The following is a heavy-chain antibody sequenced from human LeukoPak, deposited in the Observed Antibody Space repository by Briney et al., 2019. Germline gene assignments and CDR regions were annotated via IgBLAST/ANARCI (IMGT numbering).Heavy chain of an antibody. V-gene: IGHV3-23*01. J-gene: IGHJ4*02. D-gene: IGHD2-21*02. CDR3: AKEVSRVTTFYFDY. CDR2: ISGSGAGT. CDR1: GFTFSVYA. Sequence: GGSLRLSCAASGFTFSVYAMSWVRQAPGKGLEWVSAISGSGAGTYYADSVKGRFTISRDNSKNTLYLQMNSLRAEDTAVYYCAKEVSRVTTFYFDYWGQGTLVTVSS.